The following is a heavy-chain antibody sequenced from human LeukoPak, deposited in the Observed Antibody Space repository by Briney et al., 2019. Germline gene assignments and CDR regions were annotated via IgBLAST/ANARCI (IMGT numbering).Heavy chain of an antibody. CDR2: ISSNGGST. V-gene: IGHV3-64*01. CDR1: GFTFSSYA. Sequence: GGSLRLSCAASGFTFSSYAMHWVRQAPGKGLEYVSAISSNGGSTYYANSVKGRFTISRDNSKNTLYLQMGSLRAEDMAVYYCARGPRIQSHDYSNQEDYYYYYMDVWGKGTTVTVSS. D-gene: IGHD4-11*01. CDR3: ARGPRIQSHDYSNQEDYYYYYMDV. J-gene: IGHJ6*03.